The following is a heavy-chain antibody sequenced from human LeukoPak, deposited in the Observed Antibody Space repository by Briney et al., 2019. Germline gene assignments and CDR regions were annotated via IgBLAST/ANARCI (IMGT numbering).Heavy chain of an antibody. CDR2: SSTSSTI. J-gene: IGHJ3*02. CDR1: GFTFSSSS. V-gene: IGHV3-48*04. D-gene: IGHD6-19*01. CDR3: AREGGWSLDDAFDI. Sequence: GGSLRLSCAASGFTFSSSSMNWVRQAPGKGLEWVSYSSTSSTIYYADSVKGRFTISRDNAKNSLYLQMNSLRAEDTAVYYCAREGGWSLDDAFDIWGQGTMVTVSS.